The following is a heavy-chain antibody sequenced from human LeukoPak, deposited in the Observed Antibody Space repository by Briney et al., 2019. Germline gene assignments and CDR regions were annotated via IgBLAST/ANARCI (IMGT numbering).Heavy chain of an antibody. CDR1: GFIFTDYW. D-gene: IGHD6-13*01. V-gene: IGHV3-23*01. CDR2: ISGSGGST. J-gene: IGHJ4*02. CDR3: AKDYGQQLSGY. Sequence: GGSLRLSCAASGFIFTDYWMYWVRQAPGKGLAWVSAISGSGGSTYYADSVKGRFTISRDNSKNTLYLQMNSLRAEDTAVYYCAKDYGQQLSGYWGQGTLVTVSS.